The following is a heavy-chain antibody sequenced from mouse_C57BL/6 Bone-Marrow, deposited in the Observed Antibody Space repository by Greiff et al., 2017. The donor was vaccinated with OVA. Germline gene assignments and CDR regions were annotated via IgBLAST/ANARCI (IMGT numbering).Heavy chain of an antibody. CDR3: AREDYYAMDY. CDR1: GYTFTSYW. J-gene: IGHJ4*01. Sequence: QVQLQQPGAELVRPGSSVKLSCKASGYTFTSYWMDWVKQRPGQGLEWIGNIYPSDIETHYNQKFKDKATLTVDKSSSTAYMQLSSLTSEDSAVYYCAREDYYAMDYWGQGTSVTVSS. CDR2: IYPSDIET. V-gene: IGHV1-61*01.